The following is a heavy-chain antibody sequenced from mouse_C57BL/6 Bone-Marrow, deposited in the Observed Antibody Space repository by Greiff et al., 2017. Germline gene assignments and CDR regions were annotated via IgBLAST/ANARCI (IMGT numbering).Heavy chain of an antibody. V-gene: IGHV5-4*01. J-gene: IGHJ3*01. CDR3: ARDLNYGRAY. CDR1: GFTFSSYA. D-gene: IGHD1-2*01. CDR2: ISDGGSYT. Sequence: EVQLVESGGGLVKPGGSLKLSCAASGFTFSSYAMSWVRQTPEKRLEWVATISDGGSYTYYPDNVKGRFTISRDNAKNNLYLQMSHLKSEDTAMYYCARDLNYGRAYWGQGTLVTVSA.